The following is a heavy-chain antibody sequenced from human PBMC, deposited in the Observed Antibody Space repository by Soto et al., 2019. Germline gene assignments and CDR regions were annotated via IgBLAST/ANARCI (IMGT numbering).Heavy chain of an antibody. J-gene: IGHJ4*02. Sequence: GGSLRLSCAASGFTFSSYAMSWVRQAPGKGLEWVSTISGSGGSTYYADSVKGRFTISRDNSKNTLYLQMNSLRAEDTAVYYCAKDDYGDPNPFDYWGQGTLVTVSS. CDR2: ISGSGGST. D-gene: IGHD4-17*01. V-gene: IGHV3-23*01. CDR3: AKDDYGDPNPFDY. CDR1: GFTFSSYA.